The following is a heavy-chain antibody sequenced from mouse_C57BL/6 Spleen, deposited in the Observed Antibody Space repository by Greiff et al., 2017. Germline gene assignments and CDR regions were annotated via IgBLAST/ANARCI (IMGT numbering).Heavy chain of an antibody. V-gene: IGHV1-64*01. CDR2: IHPNSGST. D-gene: IGHD4-1*01. Sequence: QVQLQQPGAELVKPGASVQLSCKASGYTFTSYWMHWVKQRPGQGLEWIGMIHPNSGSTNYNEKFKSKATLTVDKSSSTAYMQLSSLTSEDSAVYYCARSGTGFYAMDYWGQGTSVTVSS. CDR1: GYTFTSYW. CDR3: ARSGTGFYAMDY. J-gene: IGHJ4*01.